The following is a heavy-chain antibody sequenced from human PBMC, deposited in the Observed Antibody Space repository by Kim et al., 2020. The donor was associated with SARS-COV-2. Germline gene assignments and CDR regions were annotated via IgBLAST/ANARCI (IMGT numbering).Heavy chain of an antibody. CDR1: GGTFSSYA. Sequence: SVKVSCKASGGTFSSYAISWVRQAPGQGLEWMGRIIPILGIANYAQKFQGRVTITADKSTSTAYMELSSLRSEDTAVYYCASLEWESSSSWDYWGQGTLVTVSS. J-gene: IGHJ4*02. CDR3: ASLEWESSSSWDY. CDR2: IIPILGIA. V-gene: IGHV1-69*04. D-gene: IGHD6-6*01.